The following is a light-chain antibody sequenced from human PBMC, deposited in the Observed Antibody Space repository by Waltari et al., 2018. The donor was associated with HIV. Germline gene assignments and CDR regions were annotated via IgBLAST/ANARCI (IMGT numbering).Light chain of an antibody. J-gene: IGLJ3*02. V-gene: IGLV1-47*01. CDR1: TSNIETEA. CDR3: VSYDSRLDERL. Sequence: QSVLTQPPSVSGTPGQTATISCSGSTSNIETEALYWYQQLPGTAPKLILCRNYKRPSGVSDRFSCSKSCASASLVISGLRSEDEAHYYCVSYDSRLDERLFGGGTKLTVL. CDR2: RNY.